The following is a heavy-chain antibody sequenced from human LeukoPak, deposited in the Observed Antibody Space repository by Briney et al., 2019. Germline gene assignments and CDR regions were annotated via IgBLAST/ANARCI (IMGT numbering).Heavy chain of an antibody. CDR1: GGSFSGYY. D-gene: IGHD6-13*01. Sequence: SETLSLTCAVYGGSFSGYYWSWIRQPPGKGLEWIGEINHSGGTNYNPSLKSRVTISVDTSKNQFSLKLSSVTAADTAVYYCARGRAAAAVDYWGQGTLVTVSS. V-gene: IGHV4-34*01. CDR2: INHSGGT. J-gene: IGHJ4*02. CDR3: ARGRAAAAVDY.